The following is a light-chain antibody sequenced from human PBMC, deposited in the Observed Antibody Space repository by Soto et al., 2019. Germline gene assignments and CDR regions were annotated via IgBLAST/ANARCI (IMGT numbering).Light chain of an antibody. J-gene: IGLJ2*01. CDR2: YDS. CDR3: QVWDSSRDHVV. Sequence: SYELTQPPSVSVAPGETARITCGGYNIGSKSVHWYQQKPGQAPVLVIYYDSDRPSGIPERFSGSNSGNTATLTITRVEAGDEADYYCQVWDSSRDHVVFGGGTKVTVL. CDR1: NIGSKS. V-gene: IGLV3-21*04.